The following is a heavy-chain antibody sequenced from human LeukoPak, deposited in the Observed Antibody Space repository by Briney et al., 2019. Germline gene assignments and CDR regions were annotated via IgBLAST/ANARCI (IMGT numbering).Heavy chain of an antibody. J-gene: IGHJ5*02. D-gene: IGHD1-1*01. CDR3: AKYIQNVLAVFDP. CDR2: IGSTGSAT. V-gene: IGHV3-23*01. CDR1: GFTFSTSS. Sequence: PGGSLGLSCAASGFTFSTSSMAWFRQTPGAGLEWVSSIGSTGSATYYTDSVKGRFTVSRDNSQNTLYLQMNSLRAEDTAIYYCAKYIQNVLAVFDPWGQGTLVTVSS.